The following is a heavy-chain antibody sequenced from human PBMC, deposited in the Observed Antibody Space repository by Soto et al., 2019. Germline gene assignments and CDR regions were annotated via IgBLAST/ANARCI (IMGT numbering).Heavy chain of an antibody. D-gene: IGHD6-13*01. CDR1: GITFNRNG. Sequence: QEQLVESGGGVVQPGRSLRLSCAASGITFNRNGMHWVRQAPGKGLEWVAVIWYDGSKTAYSDSVKGRFTISRDNAKNTLYLQMNRVRAEDTAVYFCVRGTYSRRPNEGEFWGQGTLLTVSS. V-gene: IGHV3-33*01. CDR2: IWYDGSKT. J-gene: IGHJ4*02. CDR3: VRGTYSRRPNEGEF.